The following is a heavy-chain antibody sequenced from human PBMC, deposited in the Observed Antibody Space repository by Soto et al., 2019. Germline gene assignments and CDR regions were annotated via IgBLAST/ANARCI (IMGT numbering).Heavy chain of an antibody. J-gene: IGHJ5*02. D-gene: IGHD3-3*01. Sequence: SETLSLTCAVYGGSFSGYYWSWIRQPPGKGLEWIGEINHSGSTNYNPSLKSRVTRSVDTSTNQFSLKLSSVPAAHTAVYYCARARPLPEYYDFWGGYKKYNWFDXWGQGTLVTVSS. V-gene: IGHV4-34*01. CDR1: GGSFSGYY. CDR3: ARARPLPEYYDFWGGYKKYNWFDX. CDR2: INHSGST.